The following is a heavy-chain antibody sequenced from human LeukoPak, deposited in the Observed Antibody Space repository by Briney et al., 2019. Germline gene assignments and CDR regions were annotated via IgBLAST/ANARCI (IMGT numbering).Heavy chain of an antibody. Sequence: ESGPTLVNPTQTLTLTCTFSGFSLSTSGMCVSWIRQPPGKALEWLALIDWVDDKYYSTSLKTRLTISKDPPKTQVLLTMTHMAPVDTATYYCARIGDYGVAFDIWGQGTMVTVSS. J-gene: IGHJ3*02. CDR3: ARIGDYGVAFDI. CDR1: GFSLSTSGMC. V-gene: IGHV2-70*01. D-gene: IGHD4-17*01. CDR2: IDWVDDK.